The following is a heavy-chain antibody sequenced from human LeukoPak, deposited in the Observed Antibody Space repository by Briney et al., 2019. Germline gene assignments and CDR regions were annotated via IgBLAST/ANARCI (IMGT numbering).Heavy chain of an antibody. V-gene: IGHV4-59*01. Sequence: SETLSLTCTVSGSFISRYSWSWIRQPPGKGLEWIGYISYSGSTNYNPSLKSRVTISIDTSQNQFSLKLSSVTAADTAMYYCARGSYVDYSKYYFDYWGQGTLVAVSS. CDR2: ISYSGST. D-gene: IGHD4-17*01. CDR3: ARGSYVDYSKYYFDY. J-gene: IGHJ4*02. CDR1: GSFISRYS.